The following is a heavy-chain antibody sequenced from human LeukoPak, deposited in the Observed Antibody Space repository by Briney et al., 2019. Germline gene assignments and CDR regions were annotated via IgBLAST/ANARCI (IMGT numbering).Heavy chain of an antibody. CDR3: AKGEDFDY. Sequence: QPGGSLRLSCAASGFTFSSYGMHWVRQAPGKGLEWVAVISYDGSNKYYADSAKGRFTIPRDNSKNTLYLQMNSLRAEDTAVYYCAKGEDFDYWGQGTLVTVSS. CDR1: GFTFSSYG. J-gene: IGHJ4*02. CDR2: ISYDGSNK. V-gene: IGHV3-30*18. D-gene: IGHD1-26*01.